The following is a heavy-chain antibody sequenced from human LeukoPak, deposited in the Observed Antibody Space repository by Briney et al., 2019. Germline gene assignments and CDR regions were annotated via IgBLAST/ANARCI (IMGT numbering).Heavy chain of an antibody. J-gene: IGHJ4*02. D-gene: IGHD5-18*01. CDR1: GFILSNNY. Sequence: GGSLRLSCAAPGFILSNNYIFRVRQAPGKSLQYFSAIYSDGRTYYADSVRGRFTISRDISKSTLYLQMSSLRAEDTAVYFCSRVGYTYKTRALWGQGTLVTVSS. CDR2: IYSDGRT. CDR3: SRVGYTYKTRAL. V-gene: IGHV3-66*01.